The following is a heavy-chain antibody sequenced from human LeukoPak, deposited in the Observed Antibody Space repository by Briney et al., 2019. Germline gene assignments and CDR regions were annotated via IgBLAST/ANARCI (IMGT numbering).Heavy chain of an antibody. J-gene: IGHJ4*02. CDR3: AKDPRYCRTTSCSPDGYFDY. CDR2: ISYDGRDK. Sequence: PGGSLRLSCAASGFTFSSYGMHWVRQAPGKGLEWVVIISYDGRDKFYADSVQGRFTISRDTSTNTLYLQMSSLKTEDSATYYCAKDPRYCRTTSCSPDGYFDYWGQGTLVTVSS. CDR1: GFTFSSYG. D-gene: IGHD2-2*01. V-gene: IGHV3-30*18.